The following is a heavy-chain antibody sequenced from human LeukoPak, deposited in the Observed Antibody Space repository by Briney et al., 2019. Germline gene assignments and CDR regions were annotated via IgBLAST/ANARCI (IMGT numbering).Heavy chain of an antibody. CDR1: GFTFSDYY. D-gene: IGHD3-3*01. Sequence: KAGGSLRLSCAASGFTFSDYYMSWIRQAPGKGLEWVSYISSSGSTIYYADSVKGRFTISRDNAKNSLYLQMNSLRAEDTAVYYCASGDLRFLEWYFDYWGQGTLVPSPQ. CDR3: ASGDLRFLEWYFDY. V-gene: IGHV3-11*04. CDR2: ISSSGSTI. J-gene: IGHJ4*02.